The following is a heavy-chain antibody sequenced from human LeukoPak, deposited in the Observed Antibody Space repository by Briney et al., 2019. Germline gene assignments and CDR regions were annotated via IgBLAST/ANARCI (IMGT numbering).Heavy chain of an antibody. Sequence: GGSLRLSCAASGFTFSDYAMHWVRQAPGKGLEWVAVISYDGNNQYYVESVKGRFTISRDNSKNTLYLQMNSLRAEDTAVYYCAKDLVNNWFDPWGQGTLVTVSP. J-gene: IGHJ5*02. CDR3: AKDLVNNWFDP. CDR1: GFTFSDYA. V-gene: IGHV3-30*18. CDR2: ISYDGNNQ. D-gene: IGHD6-6*01.